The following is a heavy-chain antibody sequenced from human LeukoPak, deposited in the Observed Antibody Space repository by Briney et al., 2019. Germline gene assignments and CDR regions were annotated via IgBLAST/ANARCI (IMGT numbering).Heavy chain of an antibody. CDR2: IYYSGST. Sequence: PSQTLSLTCTVSGCSISSGGYYWSWIRQHPGKGLGWIGYIYYSGSTYYNPSLKSRVTISVDTSKKQFSLKLSSVTAADTAVYYCARAWGDYGDPHFDYWGQGTLVIVSS. CDR3: ARAWGDYGDPHFDY. V-gene: IGHV4-31*03. CDR1: GCSISSGGYY. J-gene: IGHJ4*02. D-gene: IGHD4-17*01.